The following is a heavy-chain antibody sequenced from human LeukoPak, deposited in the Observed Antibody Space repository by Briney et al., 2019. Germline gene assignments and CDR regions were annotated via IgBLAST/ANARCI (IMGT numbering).Heavy chain of an antibody. J-gene: IGHJ6*02. V-gene: IGHV4-34*01. Sequence: SETLSLTCAVYGGSFSGYYWSWIRQPPGKGLEWIGKINHSGSTNYNPSLKSRVTISVDTSKNQFSLKLSSVTAADTVVYYCASRNEPYYYYGMDVWGQGTTVTVSS. D-gene: IGHD1-14*01. CDR3: ASRNEPYYYYGMDV. CDR2: INHSGST. CDR1: GGSFSGYY.